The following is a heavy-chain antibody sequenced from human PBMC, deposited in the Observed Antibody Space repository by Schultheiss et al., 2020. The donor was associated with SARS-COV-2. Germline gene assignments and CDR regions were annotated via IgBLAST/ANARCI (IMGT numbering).Heavy chain of an antibody. CDR3: ASIPRVYGLDAFDI. D-gene: IGHD4-17*01. CDR2: ISGSGGST. CDR1: GFTFSSYG. J-gene: IGHJ3*02. Sequence: GGSLRLSCAASGFTFSSYGMHWVRQAPGKGLEWVSAISGSGGSTYYADSVKGRFTISRDNSKNTLYLQMNSLRAEDTAVYYCASIPRVYGLDAFDIWGQGTMVTVSS. V-gene: IGHV3-NL1*01.